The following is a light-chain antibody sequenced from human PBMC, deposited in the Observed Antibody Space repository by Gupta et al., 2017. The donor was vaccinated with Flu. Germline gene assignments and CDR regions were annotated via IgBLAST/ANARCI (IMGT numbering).Light chain of an antibody. CDR1: QTVSSNF. V-gene: IGKV3-20*01. CDR2: DAS. J-gene: IGKJ1*01. Sequence: PGTLSLSPGESATLSCRASQTVSSNFLAWYQVKPGQAPRLLIYDASSRATGIPDRISGSGSGTDFTLTISRLEPEDFAVYYCQQYGGSPTFGQGTKVEIK. CDR3: QQYGGSPT.